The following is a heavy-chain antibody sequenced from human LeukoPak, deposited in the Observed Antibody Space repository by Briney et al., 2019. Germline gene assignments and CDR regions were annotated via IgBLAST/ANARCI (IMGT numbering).Heavy chain of an antibody. D-gene: IGHD6-6*01. CDR1: GFIFSRYW. J-gene: IGHJ4*02. Sequence: QPGGSLRLSCAASGFIFSRYWMSWVRQAPGKGLEWVANIKEDGSEKYYVDSVKGRFTISRDNAKNSLYLQMNSLRVDDTAVYCARGTYRSSSPSIGMPYYLDYWGQGILVTVSS. CDR3: ARGTYRSSSPSIGMPYYLDY. CDR2: IKEDGSEK. V-gene: IGHV3-7*04.